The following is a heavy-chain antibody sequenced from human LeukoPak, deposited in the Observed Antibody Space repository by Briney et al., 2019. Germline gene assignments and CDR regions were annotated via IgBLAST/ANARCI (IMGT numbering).Heavy chain of an antibody. D-gene: IGHD2-21*02. V-gene: IGHV3-66*01. J-gene: IGHJ4*02. CDR3: XXXXXXXDCYKHPGDY. Sequence: GGSLRLSCAASGFTVSSNYMSWVRQAPGKGLEWVSVIYSGGSTYYADSVKGRFTISRDKSKNTLYLQMNSLRAEDTAVYYCXXXXXXXDCYKHPGDYWGQGTLVTVSS. CDR2: IYSGGST. CDR1: GFTVSSNY.